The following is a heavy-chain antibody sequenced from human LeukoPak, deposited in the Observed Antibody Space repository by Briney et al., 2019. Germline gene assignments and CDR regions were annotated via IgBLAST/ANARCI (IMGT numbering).Heavy chain of an antibody. CDR3: ARDQAGSGHYADY. V-gene: IGHV3-30*02. D-gene: IGHD3-10*01. CDR1: GFTFSNYA. CDR2: IRYDGSSK. Sequence: GGSLRLSCAASGFTFSNYAMHWVRQAPGKGLEWLAYIRYDGSSKYYADFVKGRFTISRDNSKNTLYLQMNSLRAEDAAVYYCARDQAGSGHYADYWGQGTLVTVSS. J-gene: IGHJ4*02.